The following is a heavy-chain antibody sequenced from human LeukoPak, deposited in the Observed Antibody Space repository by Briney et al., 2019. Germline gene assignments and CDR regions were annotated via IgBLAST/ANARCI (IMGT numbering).Heavy chain of an antibody. CDR3: AREPNIAVVTHFDY. CDR2: IKQDGSEK. D-gene: IGHD5-18*01. J-gene: IGHJ4*02. CDR1: GFTFSSHW. V-gene: IGHV3-7*01. Sequence: PGGSLRLSCATSGFTFSSHWMSWVRQAPGKGLEWVASIKQDGSEKYYVDSVKGRFTISRDNAKNSLSLQMNSLRAEDTAVYYCAREPNIAVVTHFDYWGQGTLVTVSS.